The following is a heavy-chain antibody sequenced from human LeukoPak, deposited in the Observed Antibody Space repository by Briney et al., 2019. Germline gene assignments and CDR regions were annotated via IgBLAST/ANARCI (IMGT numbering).Heavy chain of an antibody. Sequence: PGGSLRLPCRPSGLTFSSYTMKGAPRAPGKGLEGVSSIIGRSRSIYYAASMKGRFTISRDNAKNSLYLQMSSLRAEDTAVYYCARDSYDSSGYYNGAFDLWGQGTMVTVSS. D-gene: IGHD3-22*01. CDR1: GLTFSSYT. V-gene: IGHV3-21*01. CDR2: IIGRSRSI. J-gene: IGHJ3*01. CDR3: ARDSYDSSGYYNGAFDL.